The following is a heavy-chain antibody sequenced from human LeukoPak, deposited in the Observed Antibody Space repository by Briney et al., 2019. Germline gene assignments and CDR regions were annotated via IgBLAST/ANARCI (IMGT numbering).Heavy chain of an antibody. CDR2: INPSGGST. D-gene: IGHD4-17*01. CDR3: ARDDNGDNWFDP. V-gene: IGHV1-46*01. J-gene: IGHJ5*02. Sequence: WMGVINPSGGSTRYAQKFQSRVTMTRDTSTSTVYMELSSLRSEDTAVYYCARDDNGDNWFDPWGQGTLVTVSS.